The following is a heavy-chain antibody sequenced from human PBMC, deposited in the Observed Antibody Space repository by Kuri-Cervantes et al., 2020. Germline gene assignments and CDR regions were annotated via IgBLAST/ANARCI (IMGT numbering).Heavy chain of an antibody. CDR2: IYYSGST. CDR1: GYSISSGYY. J-gene: IGHJ4*02. Sequence: SETLSLTCTVSGYSISSGYYWGWIRQPPGKGLEWIGSIYYSGSTYYNPSLKSRVTISVDTSKNQFSLKLSSVTAADTAVYYCARDSADLYYFDYWGQGTLVTVSS. V-gene: IGHV4-38-2*02. CDR3: ARDSADLYYFDY.